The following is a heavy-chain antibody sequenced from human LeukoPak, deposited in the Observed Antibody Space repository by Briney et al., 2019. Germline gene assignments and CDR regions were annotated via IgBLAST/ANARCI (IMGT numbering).Heavy chain of an antibody. Sequence: EGSLRLSCAASGFTFSSYTMNWIRQAPGKGLEWISYVSSTGGDKFYADPVKGRFTISRDNARNSVYMEMNDLMAEDTAFYYCARGENGSFDYLGQGTLVIVSS. CDR2: VSSTGGDK. CDR3: ARGENGSFDY. D-gene: IGHD3-10*01. V-gene: IGHV3-21*05. CDR1: GFTFSSYT. J-gene: IGHJ4*02.